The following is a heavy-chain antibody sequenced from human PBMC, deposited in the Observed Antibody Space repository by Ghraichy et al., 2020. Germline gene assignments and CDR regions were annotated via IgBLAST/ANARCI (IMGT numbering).Heavy chain of an antibody. Sequence: SETLSLTCTVSGGSISSGGYYWSWIRQHPGKGLEWIGYIYYSGSTYYNPSLKSRVTISVDTSKNQFSLKLSSVTAADTAVYYCARAFGERGYYYYGMDVWGQGTTVTVSS. CDR1: GGSISSGGYY. CDR2: IYYSGST. D-gene: IGHD3-10*01. J-gene: IGHJ6*02. V-gene: IGHV4-31*03. CDR3: ARAFGERGYYYYGMDV.